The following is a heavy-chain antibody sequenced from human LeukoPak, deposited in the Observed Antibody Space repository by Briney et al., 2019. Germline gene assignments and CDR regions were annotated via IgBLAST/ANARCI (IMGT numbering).Heavy chain of an antibody. Sequence: GESLQISGTGSGYNFTSYWIVWVRQMPGKVLELMGISSPGDSDTKHSPSFQGQVTISADKSISTAYLQWSSLKASDTAMYYCARHPPGGYNSGYFDQWGQGTLVTVSS. V-gene: IGHV5-51*01. J-gene: IGHJ4*02. D-gene: IGHD5-24*01. CDR3: ARHPPGGYNSGYFDQ. CDR2: SSPGDSDT. CDR1: GYNFTSYW.